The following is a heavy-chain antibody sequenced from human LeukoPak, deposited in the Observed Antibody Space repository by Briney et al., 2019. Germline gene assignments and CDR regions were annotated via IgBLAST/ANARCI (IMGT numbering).Heavy chain of an antibody. V-gene: IGHV3-7*01. J-gene: IGHJ1*01. CDR2: IAHDGSVK. CDR3: AFFVREPQN. CDR1: TVIFRKYW. D-gene: IGHD3-10*02. Sequence: GGSLRLSCAASTVIFRKYWMGWARQAPGKGLEWVANIAHDGSVKWYVDSAKGRFIISRDNARDSLYLQMNGLRVEDTAIYYCAFFVREPQNWGQGTLVTVSS.